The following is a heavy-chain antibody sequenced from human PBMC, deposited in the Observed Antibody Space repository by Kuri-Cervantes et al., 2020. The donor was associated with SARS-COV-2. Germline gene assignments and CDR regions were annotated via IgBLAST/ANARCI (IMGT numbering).Heavy chain of an antibody. Sequence: SETLSLTCAVYGGSFSGYYWSWIRQPPGKGLEWIGEINHSGSTNYNPSLKSRVTISVDTSKNQFSLKLSSVTAADTAVYYCARVAYSSGWSKDGMDVWGQGTTVTSP. CDR3: ARVAYSSGWSKDGMDV. V-gene: IGHV4-34*01. J-gene: IGHJ6*02. D-gene: IGHD6-19*01. CDR2: INHSGST. CDR1: GGSFSGYY.